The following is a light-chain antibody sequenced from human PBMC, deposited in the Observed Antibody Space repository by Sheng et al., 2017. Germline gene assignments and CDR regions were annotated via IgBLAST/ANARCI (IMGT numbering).Light chain of an antibody. CDR2: AAS. Sequence: DIQMTQSPSSLSASVGDGVTITCRASQSISSYLNWYQQKPGKAPKLLIYAASSLQSGVPSRFSGSGSGTDFTLTISSLQPEDFATYYCQQSYSTAIFTFGPGTKVDIK. J-gene: IGKJ3*01. CDR3: QQSYSTAIFT. V-gene: IGKV1-39*01. CDR1: QSISSY.